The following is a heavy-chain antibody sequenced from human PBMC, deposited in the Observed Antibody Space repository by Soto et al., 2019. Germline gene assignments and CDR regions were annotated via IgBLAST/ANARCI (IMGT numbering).Heavy chain of an antibody. Sequence: GGSLRLSCAASGFTFRSFTMNWVRQAPGKGLEWVSTISSNSAYIYYADALRGRFTISRDNAKNSLHLQMNSLRAEDTAVYYCTRDASRDSSARGWFDPWGPGTLVTVSS. CDR2: ISSNSAYI. CDR1: GFTFRSFT. V-gene: IGHV3-21*01. D-gene: IGHD6-13*01. CDR3: TRDASRDSSARGWFDP. J-gene: IGHJ5*02.